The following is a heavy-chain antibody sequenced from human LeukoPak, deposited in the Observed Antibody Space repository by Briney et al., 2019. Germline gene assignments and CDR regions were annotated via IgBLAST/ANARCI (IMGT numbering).Heavy chain of an antibody. Sequence: SVKVSCKASGYTFTGYYMHWVRQAPGQGLEWMGGIIPIFGTANYAQKFQGRVTITTDESTSTAYMELSSLRSEDTAVYYCASWRGWYYYYYMDVWGKGTTATVSS. V-gene: IGHV1-69*05. J-gene: IGHJ6*03. D-gene: IGHD6-19*01. CDR1: GYTFTGYY. CDR3: ASWRGWYYYYYMDV. CDR2: IIPIFGTA.